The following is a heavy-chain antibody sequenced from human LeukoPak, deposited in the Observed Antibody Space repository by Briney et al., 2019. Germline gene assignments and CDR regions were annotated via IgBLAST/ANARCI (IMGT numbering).Heavy chain of an antibody. J-gene: IGHJ3*02. CDR1: GGSISSSSYY. V-gene: IGHV4-39*07. Sequence: SETLSLTCTVSGGSISSSSYYWGWIRQPPGKGLEWIGSIYYSGSTYYNPSLKSRVTISVDTSKNQFSLKLSSVTAADAAVYYCARDYHDAFDIWGQGTMVTVSS. D-gene: IGHD3-16*02. CDR2: IYYSGST. CDR3: ARDYHDAFDI.